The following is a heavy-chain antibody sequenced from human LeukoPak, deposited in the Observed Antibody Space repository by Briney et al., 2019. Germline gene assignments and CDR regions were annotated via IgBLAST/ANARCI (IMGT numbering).Heavy chain of an antibody. Sequence: SETLSLACAVSGGSITSSNWWSWVRQPPGKGQEWIGEIYHSGSTNYNPSLKSRVTISVDKSKNQFSLKLTSVTAADTAVYYCARTIRRGWFDLWGRGTLVTVSS. CDR3: ARTIRRGWFDL. D-gene: IGHD2-15*01. J-gene: IGHJ2*01. CDR2: IYHSGST. V-gene: IGHV4-4*02. CDR1: GGSITSSNW.